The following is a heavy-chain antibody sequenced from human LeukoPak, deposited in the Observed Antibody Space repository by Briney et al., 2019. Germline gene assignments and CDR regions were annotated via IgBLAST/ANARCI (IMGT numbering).Heavy chain of an antibody. CDR3: ARTPNRGGFDY. V-gene: IGHV4-59*01. CDR1: GGSISSYY. Sequence: SETLSLTCTVSGGSISSYYWSWIRQPPGKGLEYIGYIYYSGGTNYNPSPKSRVTISVDTSMNQFSLGLSSVTAADTAVYYCARTPNRGGFDYWGQGMLVTVSS. CDR2: IYYSGGT. J-gene: IGHJ4*02. D-gene: IGHD3-10*01.